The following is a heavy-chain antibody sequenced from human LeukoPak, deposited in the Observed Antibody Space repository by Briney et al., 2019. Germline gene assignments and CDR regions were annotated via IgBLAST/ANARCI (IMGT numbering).Heavy chain of an antibody. CDR2: IYYSGST. CDR3: ASNQWPSWYFDL. J-gene: IGHJ2*01. V-gene: IGHV4-39*07. CDR1: GGSISSSSYY. Sequence: KSSETLSLTCTVSGGSISSSSYYWGWIRQPPGKGLEWIGSIYYSGSTFDNPSLKSRVTISMDKSRNQFSLKLTSVTAADTAVYYCASNQWPSWYFDLWGRGTLVTVSA. D-gene: IGHD6-19*01.